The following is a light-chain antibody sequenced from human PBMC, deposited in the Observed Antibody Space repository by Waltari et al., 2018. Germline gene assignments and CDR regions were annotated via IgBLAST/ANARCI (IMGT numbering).Light chain of an antibody. Sequence: EIVLTQSPGTLSLSPGEGATLPCRTSQTIRTTYLAWYQQKPGQAPTLLIYGTFSRATGIPDRFTGSGSGTDFSLTISSLEPEDFATYYCQQYDISPLTFGGGTKVEI. V-gene: IGKV3-20*01. J-gene: IGKJ4*01. CDR2: GTF. CDR1: QTIRTTY. CDR3: QQYDISPLT.